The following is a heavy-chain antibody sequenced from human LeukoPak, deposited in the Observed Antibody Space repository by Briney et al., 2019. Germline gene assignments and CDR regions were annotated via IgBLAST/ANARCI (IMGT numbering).Heavy chain of an antibody. J-gene: IGHJ6*02. CDR2: ISSSSSYI. CDR3: AREVNDILTGYRNYYYYYGMDV. V-gene: IGHV3-21*01. D-gene: IGHD3-9*01. CDR1: GFTFSSYS. Sequence: GGSLRLSCAASGFTFSSYSMNWVRQAPGKGLEWVSSISSSSSYIYYADSVKGRFTISRDNAKNSLYLQMNSLRAEDTAVYYCAREVNDILTGYRNYYYYYGMDVWGQGTTVTVSS.